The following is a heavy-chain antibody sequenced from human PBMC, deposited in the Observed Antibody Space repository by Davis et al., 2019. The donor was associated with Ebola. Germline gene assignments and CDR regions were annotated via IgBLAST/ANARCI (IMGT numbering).Heavy chain of an antibody. V-gene: IGHV1-18*01. D-gene: IGHD4-23*01. CDR1: GYTFTSHA. J-gene: IGHJ4*02. CDR3: ARWAVITPTAWDY. Sequence: ASVKVSCKASGYTFTSHAFTWVRQAPGQGLEWMGWISTFNGYTNYAQKLQGRVTMTTDTSTNTAYMELRSLKSDDTAVYYCARWAVITPTAWDYWGQGTLVTVSS. CDR2: ISTFNGYT.